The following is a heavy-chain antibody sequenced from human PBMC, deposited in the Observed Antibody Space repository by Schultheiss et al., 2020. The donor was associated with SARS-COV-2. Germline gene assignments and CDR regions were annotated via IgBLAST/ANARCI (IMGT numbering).Heavy chain of an antibody. J-gene: IGHJ4*02. CDR1: GGSISSSSYY. CDR3: ARDPIQPYCSSTSCFPPIAFDI. CDR2: IYYSGST. D-gene: IGHD2-2*01. Sequence: SETLSLTCTVSGGSISSSSYYWGWIRQPPGKGLEWIGSIYYSGSTYYNPSLKSRVTISVDTSKNQFSLKLSSVTAADTAVYYCARDPIQPYCSSTSCFPPIAFDIWGQGTLVTVSS. V-gene: IGHV4-39*07.